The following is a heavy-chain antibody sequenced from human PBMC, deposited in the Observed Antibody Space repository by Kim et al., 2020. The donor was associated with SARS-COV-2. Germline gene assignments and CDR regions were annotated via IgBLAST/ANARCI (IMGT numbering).Heavy chain of an antibody. CDR2: IYYSGST. J-gene: IGHJ4*02. Sequence: SETLSLTCTVSGGSISSYYWSWIRQPPGKGLEWIGYIYYSGSTNYNPSLKSRVTISVDTSKNQFSLKLSSVTAADTAVYYCARVRHEGHHVLEWPSMGLDYWGQGTLVTVSS. CDR1: GGSISSYY. V-gene: IGHV4-59*01. CDR3: ARVRHEGHHVLEWPSMGLDY. D-gene: IGHD3-10*01.